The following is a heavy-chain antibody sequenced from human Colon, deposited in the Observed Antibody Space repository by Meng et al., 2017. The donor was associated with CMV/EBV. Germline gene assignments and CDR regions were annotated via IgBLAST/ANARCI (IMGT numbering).Heavy chain of an antibody. Sequence: GESLKISCAASGFTFSSYSMNWVRQAPGKGLEWVSYISYSSSTIYYADSVRGRFTISPDNANNSMYLQMNSLTGDDTAVYYCARDGGSGSYYMSVDGMDVWGQGTTVTVSS. D-gene: IGHD3-10*01. V-gene: IGHV3-48*04. CDR3: ARDGGSGSYYMSVDGMDV. CDR1: GFTFSSYS. CDR2: ISYSSSTI. J-gene: IGHJ6*02.